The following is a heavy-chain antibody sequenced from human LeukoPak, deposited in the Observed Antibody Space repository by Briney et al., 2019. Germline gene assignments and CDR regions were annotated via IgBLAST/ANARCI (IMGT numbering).Heavy chain of an antibody. CDR3: ARGPIQLWIHNALDV. V-gene: IGHV3-49*04. Sequence: GGSLRLSCRGYGFTFGDHAMSWVRQAPGKGLEWVGFIRSKAYRGTTEYAASVKGRFTISRDDSTSIAYLQMNSLRIEDTAVYYCARGPIQLWIHNALDVWGQGTTVTVSS. CDR2: IRSKAYRGTT. CDR1: GFTFGDHA. J-gene: IGHJ6*02. D-gene: IGHD5-18*01.